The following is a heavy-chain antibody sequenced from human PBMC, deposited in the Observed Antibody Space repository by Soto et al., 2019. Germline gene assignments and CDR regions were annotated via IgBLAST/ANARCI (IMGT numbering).Heavy chain of an antibody. D-gene: IGHD2-15*01. CDR2: INPNSGGT. Sequence: GASVKVSCKASGYTFTVYYMHCVLQAPGQGLEWMGCINPNSGGTNYAQKFQGRVTMTRDTSISTAYMELSRLRSDDTAVYYCARDGGVVAALDVWGQGTTVTVSS. V-gene: IGHV1-2*02. CDR3: ARDGGVVAALDV. CDR1: GYTFTVYY. J-gene: IGHJ6*02.